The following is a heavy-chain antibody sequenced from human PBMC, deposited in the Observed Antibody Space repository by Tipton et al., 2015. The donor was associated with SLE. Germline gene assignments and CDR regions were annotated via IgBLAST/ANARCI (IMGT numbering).Heavy chain of an antibody. J-gene: IGHJ6*02. D-gene: IGHD6-6*01. CDR3: AKDDSREYSSSSHYYYYYGMDV. V-gene: IGHV3-30-3*01. CDR1: GFTFSSYA. CDR2: ISYDGSNK. Sequence: SLRLSCAASGFTFSSYAMHWVRQAPGKGLEWVAVISYDGSNKYYADSVKGRFTISRDNSKNTLYLQMNSLRAEDTAVYYCAKDDSREYSSSSHYYYYYGMDVWGQGTTVTVSS.